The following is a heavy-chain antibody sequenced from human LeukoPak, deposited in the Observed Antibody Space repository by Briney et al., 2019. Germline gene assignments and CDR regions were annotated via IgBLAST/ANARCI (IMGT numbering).Heavy chain of an antibody. Sequence: GRPLRLSCAASGFTFSSNAMHWVRQAPGKGLEWVAVISYDGINKYYADSVKGRFTISRDNSKNTLYLQMNSLRAEDTAVYYCASGLEDIYGGYEIWGQGTLVTVSS. CDR3: ASGLEDIYGGYEI. J-gene: IGHJ4*02. CDR2: ISYDGINK. V-gene: IGHV3-30-3*01. CDR1: GFTFSSNA. D-gene: IGHD5-12*01.